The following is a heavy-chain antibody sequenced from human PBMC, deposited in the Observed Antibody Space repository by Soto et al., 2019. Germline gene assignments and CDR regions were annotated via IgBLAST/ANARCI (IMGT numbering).Heavy chain of an antibody. CDR1: GCSFTGNW. CDR2: MCASDSTV. Sequence: SLRRSWQPAGCSFTGNWFAWLRKMPGKGLEWMGIMCASDSTVNYKQSVQGQVTMSVDKSISTAYLRWRSMPASDAGLYYCERGNVANYFEPWGQGNLVSVAS. CDR3: ERGNVANYFEP. J-gene: IGHJ5*02. V-gene: IGHV5-51*01.